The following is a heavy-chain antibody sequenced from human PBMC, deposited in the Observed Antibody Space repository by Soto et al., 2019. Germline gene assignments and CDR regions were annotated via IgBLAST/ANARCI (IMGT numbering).Heavy chain of an antibody. Sequence: SETLSLTCTVSGGSISSSSFYWGWVRQPPGKGLEWIGSVSHRGSTYYNPSLTSRVTISVDTSKNHFSLKLNSVTAADTAVYYCVSPHNFYFMHVWGKGTPVTVSS. V-gene: IGHV4-39*02. J-gene: IGHJ6*03. CDR1: GGSISSSSFY. CDR2: VSHRGST. CDR3: VSPHNFYFMHV.